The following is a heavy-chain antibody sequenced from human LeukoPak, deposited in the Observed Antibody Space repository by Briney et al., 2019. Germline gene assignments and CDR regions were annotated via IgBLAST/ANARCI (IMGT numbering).Heavy chain of an antibody. Sequence: PGGSLRLSCAASGFTFSSYAMSWVRQAPGKGLEWVSAISGSGGSTYYADSVKGRFTISRDNSKNTLYLQMNSLRAEDTAVYYCAKPYDILTGYYPNDYWGQGTLVTVSS. D-gene: IGHD3-9*01. V-gene: IGHV3-23*01. CDR1: GFTFSSYA. CDR2: ISGSGGST. CDR3: AKPYDILTGYYPNDY. J-gene: IGHJ4*02.